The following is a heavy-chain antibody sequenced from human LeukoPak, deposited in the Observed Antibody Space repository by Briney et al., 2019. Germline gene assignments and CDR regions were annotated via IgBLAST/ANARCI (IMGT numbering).Heavy chain of an antibody. CDR1: GGSISSYY. D-gene: IGHD3-3*01. CDR3: ARSISITIFGVVIIPGHFDY. J-gene: IGHJ4*02. Sequence: SETLSLTCTVSGGSISSYYWSWIRQPPGKGLEWIGYIYYSGSTNYNPSLKSRVTISVDTSKNQFSLKLSSVTAADTAVYYCARSISITIFGVVIIPGHFDYWGQGTLVTVSS. CDR2: IYYSGST. V-gene: IGHV4-59*12.